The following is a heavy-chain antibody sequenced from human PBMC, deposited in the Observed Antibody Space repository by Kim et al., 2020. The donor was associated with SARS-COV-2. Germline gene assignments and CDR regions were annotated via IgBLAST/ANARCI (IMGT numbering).Heavy chain of an antibody. D-gene: IGHD6-13*01. J-gene: IGHJ4*02. CDR1: GGSISSSSYY. V-gene: IGHV4-39*01. CDR3: ARLNFQQLVLDY. Sequence: SETLSLTCTVSGGSISSSSYYWGWIRQPPGKGLEWIGSIYYSGSTYYNPSLKSRVTISVDTSKNQFSLKLSSVTAADTAVYYCARLNFQQLVLDYWGQGTLVTVSS. CDR2: IYYSGST.